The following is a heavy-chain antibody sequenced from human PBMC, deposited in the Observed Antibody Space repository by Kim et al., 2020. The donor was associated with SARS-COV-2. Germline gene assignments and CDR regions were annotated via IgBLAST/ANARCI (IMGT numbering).Heavy chain of an antibody. J-gene: IGHJ4*02. CDR2: INIDGSST. D-gene: IGHD4-4*01. V-gene: IGHV3-74*01. CDR3: ARDHFTVNDY. CDR1: GFTFSSYW. Sequence: GGSLRLSCAASGFTFSSYWMHWVRQAPGKGLVWVSRINIDGSSTSYADSVKGRFTISRDNAKNTLYLQMNSLSAEDTAVYYCARDHFTVNDYRGQGTLVTVSA.